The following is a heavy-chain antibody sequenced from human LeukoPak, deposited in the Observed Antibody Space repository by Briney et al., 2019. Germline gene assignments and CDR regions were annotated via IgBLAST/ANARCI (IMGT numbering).Heavy chain of an antibody. J-gene: IGHJ4*02. CDR2: ISYDGSNK. D-gene: IGHD5-18*01. CDR1: GFTFSSYG. CDR3: AKVETAGLFDY. Sequence: QPGGSLRLSCAASGFTFSSYGMHWVRQAPGKGLEWVAVISYDGSNKYYADSVKGRFTISRDNSKNTLYLQMNSLRAEDTAVYYCAKVETAGLFDYWGQGTLVTVSS. V-gene: IGHV3-30*18.